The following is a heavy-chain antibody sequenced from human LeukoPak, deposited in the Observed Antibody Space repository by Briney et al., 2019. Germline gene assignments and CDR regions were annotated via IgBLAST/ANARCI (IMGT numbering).Heavy chain of an antibody. CDR2: INPNSGGT. J-gene: IGHJ4*02. V-gene: IGHV1-2*02. Sequence: ASVKVSCKASGYTFTGYYMHWVQQAPGQGLEWMGWINPNSGGTNYAQKFQGRVTMTRDTSISTAYMELSRLRSDDTAVYYCAKSRPLYYSSSSYFDYWGQGTLVTVSS. CDR3: AKSRPLYYSSSSYFDY. CDR1: GYTFTGYY. D-gene: IGHD6-6*01.